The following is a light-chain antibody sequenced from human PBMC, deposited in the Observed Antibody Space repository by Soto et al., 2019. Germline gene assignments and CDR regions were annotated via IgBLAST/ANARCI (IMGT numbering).Light chain of an antibody. CDR1: QTISSF. J-gene: IGKJ2*01. CDR2: ATS. Sequence: DIQMTQSPSFLSASLGDRVTITCRASQTISSFLYWYQQRPGKAPKLLIYATSNLHSGVPSRFSGAGSGTDFTLTINSLQPEDFATYYCQQSYSTPYTFGQGTK. CDR3: QQSYSTPYT. V-gene: IGKV1-39*01.